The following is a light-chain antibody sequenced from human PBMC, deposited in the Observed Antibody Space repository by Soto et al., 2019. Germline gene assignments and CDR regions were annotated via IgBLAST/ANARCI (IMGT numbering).Light chain of an antibody. CDR2: KES. V-gene: IGKV1-5*03. CDR3: QQYHSYIT. Sequence: DIQMTQSPSTLSGSVGDRVTITGRASQTISSWLAWYQQKPGKAPKLLIYKESSLQSVVPSRLSASGSGTEFTLTISSLQPDDFATYYCQQYHSYITFGQGTRLDIK. J-gene: IGKJ5*01. CDR1: QTISSW.